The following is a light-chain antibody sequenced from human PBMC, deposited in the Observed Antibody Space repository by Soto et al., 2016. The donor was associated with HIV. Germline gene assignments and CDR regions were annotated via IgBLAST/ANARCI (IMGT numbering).Light chain of an antibody. CDR3: QQYENYPYT. V-gene: IGKV1-12*01. Sequence: DIQMTQSPSSVSASVGDRVTITCRASQGISSWLAWYQQKPGKAPKLLMSATSVLESGVPSRFSGSGSGTEFTLTISSLQPEDFATYYCQQYENYPYTFGQGTKLEIK. CDR2: ATS. CDR1: QGISSW. J-gene: IGKJ2*01.